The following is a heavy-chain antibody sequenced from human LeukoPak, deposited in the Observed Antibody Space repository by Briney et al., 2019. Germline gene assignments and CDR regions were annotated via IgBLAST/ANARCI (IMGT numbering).Heavy chain of an antibody. Sequence: PSETLSLTCAVSGGSISSSNWWSWARQPPGKGLEWIGEIYHSGSTNYNPSLKSRVTISVDKSKNQFSLKLSSVTAADTAVYYCARGVAAAGTDWFDPWGQGTLVTVSS. CDR1: GGSISSSNW. V-gene: IGHV4-4*02. D-gene: IGHD6-13*01. CDR3: ARGVAAAGTDWFDP. J-gene: IGHJ5*02. CDR2: IYHSGST.